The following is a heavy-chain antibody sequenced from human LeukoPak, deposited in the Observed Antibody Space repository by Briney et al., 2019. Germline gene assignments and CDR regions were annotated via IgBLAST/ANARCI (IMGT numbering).Heavy chain of an antibody. CDR1: GFTFSSYS. Sequence: GGSLRLSCAASGFTFSSYSMNWVRQAPGKGLEWVANIKQDGSEKYYVDSVKGRFTISRDNAKNSLYLQMNSLRAEDTAVYYCARVIPLAARRRAVTFDYWGQGTLVTVSS. V-gene: IGHV3-7*01. J-gene: IGHJ4*02. CDR2: IKQDGSEK. D-gene: IGHD6-6*01. CDR3: ARVIPLAARRRAVTFDY.